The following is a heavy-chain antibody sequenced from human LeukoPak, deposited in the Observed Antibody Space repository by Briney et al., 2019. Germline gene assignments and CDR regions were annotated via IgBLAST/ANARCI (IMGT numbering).Heavy chain of an antibody. Sequence: GGSLRLSCAASGFTFSTYWMHWVRQAPGKGLVWVSRINSDGSSTTYGDSVEGRFTTSRDNSKNTLYLQMNSLRAEDTAVYYCARDRQRYSYGPYYFDYWGQGTLVTVSS. CDR1: GFTFSTYW. J-gene: IGHJ4*02. V-gene: IGHV3-74*01. CDR3: ARDRQRYSYGPYYFDY. D-gene: IGHD5-18*01. CDR2: INSDGSST.